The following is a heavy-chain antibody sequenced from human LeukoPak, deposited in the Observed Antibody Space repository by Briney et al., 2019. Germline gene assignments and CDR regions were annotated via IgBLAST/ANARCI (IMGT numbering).Heavy chain of an antibody. CDR1: GGTFSSYT. Sequence: SVKVSCKASGGTFSSYTISWVRQAPGQGLEWMGRIIPILGIANYAQKFQGRVTITADKSTSTAYMELSSLRSEDTAVYYCARNARVYQLLLIYWGQGTLVTVSS. D-gene: IGHD2-2*01. J-gene: IGHJ4*02. CDR2: IIPILGIA. CDR3: ARNARVYQLLLIY. V-gene: IGHV1-69*02.